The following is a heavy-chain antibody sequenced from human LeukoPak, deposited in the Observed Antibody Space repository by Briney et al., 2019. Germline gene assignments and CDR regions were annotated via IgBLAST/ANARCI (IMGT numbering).Heavy chain of an antibody. Sequence: GGSLRLSCAASGFTFNRYSMNWVRQAPGKGLEWVSSISSSSYIYYADSVKGRFTISRDNAKNSLYLQMNSLRAEDTAVYYCARDLSQVTTILDYWGQGTLVTVSS. CDR1: GFTFNRYS. D-gene: IGHD5-12*01. CDR3: ARDLSQVTTILDY. J-gene: IGHJ4*02. V-gene: IGHV3-21*01. CDR2: ISSSSYI.